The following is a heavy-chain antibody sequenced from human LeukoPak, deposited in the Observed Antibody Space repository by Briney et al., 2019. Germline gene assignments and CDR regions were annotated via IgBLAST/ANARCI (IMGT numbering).Heavy chain of an antibody. CDR1: GFTFSTYG. CDR3: ARGGWNYVFNS. Sequence: GGSLRLSCAASGFTFSTYGMNWVRQAPGKGLEWVSYISSSASTIYYADYVKGRFTISRDNAKNSLYLHMNSLRAEDTAVYYCARGGWNYVFNSWGQGTLVTVSS. D-gene: IGHD1-7*01. J-gene: IGHJ4*02. CDR2: ISSSASTI. V-gene: IGHV3-48*03.